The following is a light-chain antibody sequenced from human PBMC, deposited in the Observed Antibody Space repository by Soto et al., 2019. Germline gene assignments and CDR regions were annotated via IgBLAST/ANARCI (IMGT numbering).Light chain of an antibody. J-gene: IGKJ1*01. V-gene: IGKV1-39*01. Sequence: DIQMTQSPSSLSASVGDRVTISCRASQSIDTFLNWFQQKPGKAPKLLIYAASSLQSGVPSRFSGSGSGTDFTITIRSLQPEDFATYYCHQNSNTWTFGQGTKV. CDR3: HQNSNTWT. CDR1: QSIDTF. CDR2: AAS.